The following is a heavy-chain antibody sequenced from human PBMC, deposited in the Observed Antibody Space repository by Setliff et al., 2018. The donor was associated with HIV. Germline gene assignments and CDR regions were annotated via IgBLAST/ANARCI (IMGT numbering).Heavy chain of an antibody. D-gene: IGHD6-19*01. CDR1: GGSISSHY. J-gene: IGHJ4*02. V-gene: IGHV4-59*11. Sequence: PSETLSLTCTVSGGSISSHYWSWIRQPPGKGLEWIGSIYYSGSTNYNPSLKSRVTISVDTSKNQLSLRLSSVTAADTAVYYCARAGRYSSGWAPFDCWGQGTLVTVSS. CDR2: IYYSGST. CDR3: ARAGRYSSGWAPFDC.